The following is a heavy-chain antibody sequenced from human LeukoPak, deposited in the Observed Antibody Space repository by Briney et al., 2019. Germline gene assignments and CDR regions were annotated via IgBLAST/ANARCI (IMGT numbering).Heavy chain of an antibody. D-gene: IGHD2-2*01. CDR2: INWNGGST. Sequence: GGSLRLTCAASGFTFDDYGMSWVRQAPGKGLEWVSGINWNGGSTGYADSVKGRFTISRDNAKNSLYLQMNSLRAEDTALYYCARDPGSSNAFDIWGQGTMVTVSS. CDR1: GFTFDDYG. V-gene: IGHV3-20*04. J-gene: IGHJ3*02. CDR3: ARDPGSSNAFDI.